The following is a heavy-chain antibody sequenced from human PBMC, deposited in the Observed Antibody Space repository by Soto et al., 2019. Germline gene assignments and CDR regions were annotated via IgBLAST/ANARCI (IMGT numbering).Heavy chain of an antibody. CDR3: ARGMQYCSGGSCYSFVDWFDP. Sequence: SETLSLTCTVSAGSVSSGSYYWSWIRQPPGKVLERIGYIYYSGSTNYNPSLKSRVTISVDTSKNQFSLKLRSVTAADTAGYYCARGMQYCSGGSCYSFVDWFDPWGQGTLVTVSS. CDR1: AGSVSSGSYY. V-gene: IGHV4-61*01. CDR2: IYYSGST. D-gene: IGHD2-15*01. J-gene: IGHJ5*02.